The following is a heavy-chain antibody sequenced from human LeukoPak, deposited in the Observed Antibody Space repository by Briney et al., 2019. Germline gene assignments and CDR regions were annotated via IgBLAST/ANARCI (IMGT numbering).Heavy chain of an antibody. CDR3: ARGGNWKEKAFDI. Sequence: ASVKVSCKTSGYTFTGYYMHWVRQAPGQGLEWMGWINPNSGVTNYVQKFQGRVTMTRDTSISTAYIELSRLRSDETAVYYCARGGNWKEKAFDIWGQGTMLTVSS. V-gene: IGHV1-2*02. CDR1: GYTFTGYY. CDR2: INPNSGVT. J-gene: IGHJ3*02. D-gene: IGHD1-20*01.